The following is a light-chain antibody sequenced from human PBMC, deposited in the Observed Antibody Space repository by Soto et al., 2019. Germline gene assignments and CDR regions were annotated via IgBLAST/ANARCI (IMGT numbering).Light chain of an antibody. J-gene: IGKJ1*01. CDR2: GAS. CDR1: QSVSSNY. V-gene: IGKV3-20*01. CDR3: QQYGSSPRT. Sequence: EIVVTQSPGTLSLPPGERATLSCRASQSVSSNYLAWYQQKPGQAPRLLIYGASSRATGIPDRFSGSGSGTDFTLTIARLEPEDFAVYYCQQYGSSPRTFGQGTKVEIK.